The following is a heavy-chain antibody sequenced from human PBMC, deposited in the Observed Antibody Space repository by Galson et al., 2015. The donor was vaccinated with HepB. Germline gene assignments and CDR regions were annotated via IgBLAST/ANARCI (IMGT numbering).Heavy chain of an antibody. Sequence: CAISGDSVSSNSAAWNWIRQSPSRGLEWLGRTYYRSKWYNDYAVSVKSRITINPDTSKNQFYLQLNSVTPEDTAVYYCARDGCTNGVCYFPSYGMDVWGQGTTVTVSS. D-gene: IGHD2-8*01. CDR2: TYYRSKWYN. J-gene: IGHJ6*02. CDR3: ARDGCTNGVCYFPSYGMDV. CDR1: GDSVSSNSAA. V-gene: IGHV6-1*01.